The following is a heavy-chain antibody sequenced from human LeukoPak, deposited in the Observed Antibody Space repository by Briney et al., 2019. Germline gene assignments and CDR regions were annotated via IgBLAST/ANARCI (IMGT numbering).Heavy chain of an antibody. D-gene: IGHD3-10*01. J-gene: IGHJ4*02. CDR3: ACWVRGRNPRLDC. CDR1: GGSVSGDSLY. Sequence: KPSETLSLTCTVSGGSVSGDSLYWSWIRQSPGEGLEWIGYVSYSAYTRYNPSLESRVTISIDTSKNQFSLYLSSVTTADTAVYYCACWVRGRNPRLDCWGQGTLVTVSS. CDR2: VSYSAYT. V-gene: IGHV4-61*01.